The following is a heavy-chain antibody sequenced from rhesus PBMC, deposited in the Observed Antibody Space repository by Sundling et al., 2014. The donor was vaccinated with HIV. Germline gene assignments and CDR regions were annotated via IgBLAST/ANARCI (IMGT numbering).Heavy chain of an antibody. CDR3: ARDRDNYGLDF. Sequence: QMHLQESGPGLVKPSETLSLTCAISGVSISDYYYWNWIRQSPGKGLEWIGNIYGKTPNTYYNPSLKSRVTISKDTSKNQFFLKLSSVTAADAAVYYCARDRDNYGLDFWGQGVVVTVSS. CDR2: IYGKTPNT. CDR1: GVSISDYYY. J-gene: IGHJ6*01. V-gene: IGHV4S9*01. D-gene: IGHD2-39*01.